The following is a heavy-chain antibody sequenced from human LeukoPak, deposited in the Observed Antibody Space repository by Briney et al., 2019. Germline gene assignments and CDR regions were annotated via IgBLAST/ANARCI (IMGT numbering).Heavy chain of an antibody. J-gene: IGHJ5*02. D-gene: IGHD1-1*01. CDR2: INHSGST. CDR3: ARGRGAGGERNWFHP. Sequence: ETLSLTCAVYGGSFSGYYWSWIRQPPGKGLEWIGEINHSGSTNYNPSLKSRVTISVDTSKNQFSLKLSSVTAADTAVYYCARGRGAGGERNWFHPWGQGTLVTVSS. CDR1: GGSFSGYY. V-gene: IGHV4-34*01.